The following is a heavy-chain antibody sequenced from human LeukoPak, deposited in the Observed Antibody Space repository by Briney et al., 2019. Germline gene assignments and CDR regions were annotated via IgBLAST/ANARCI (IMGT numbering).Heavy chain of an antibody. CDR2: INPSGGST. CDR1: GYTFTSYY. J-gene: IGHJ3*02. CDR3: ARDRADYGDYERAFDI. D-gene: IGHD4-17*01. Sequence: ASVKVSCKASGYTFTSYYMHWVRQAPGQGLEWMGIINPSGGSTSYAQKFQGRVTMTRDTSTSTVYMELSSLRSEDTAVYYCARDRADYGDYERAFDIWGQGTMVIVSS. V-gene: IGHV1-46*01.